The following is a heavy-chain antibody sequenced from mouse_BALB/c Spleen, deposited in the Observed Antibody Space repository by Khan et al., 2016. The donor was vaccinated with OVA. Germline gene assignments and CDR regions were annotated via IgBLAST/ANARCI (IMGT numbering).Heavy chain of an antibody. CDR2: INTYTGKP. J-gene: IGHJ4*01. CDR1: GYSFTNYG. CDR3: VSPTYFSYTLDL. V-gene: IGHV9-3-1*01. Sequence: QIQLVQSGPELKKPGETVKISCKASGYSFTNYGMNWVKQSPGTALKWMGWINTYTGKPTYADDFKGRFAFYLETSASTAYLQIYNLKNDYTATFCCVSPTYFSYTLDLWGKGTSVIGPS. D-gene: IGHD2-10*01.